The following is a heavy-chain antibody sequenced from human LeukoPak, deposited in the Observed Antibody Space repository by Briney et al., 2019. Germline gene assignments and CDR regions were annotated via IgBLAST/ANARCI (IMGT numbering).Heavy chain of an antibody. D-gene: IGHD3-3*01. CDR1: GFSFNNYW. Sequence: GGSLRLSCAGSGFSFNNYWMHWVRQAPGKGLVWVSRIHSDGRVTTYADSVKGRFTISRDNSKNTLYLQMNSLRAEDTAVYYCAKDRDYDFWSGYGAFDIWGQGTMVTVSS. CDR2: IHSDGRVT. V-gene: IGHV3-74*01. J-gene: IGHJ3*02. CDR3: AKDRDYDFWSGYGAFDI.